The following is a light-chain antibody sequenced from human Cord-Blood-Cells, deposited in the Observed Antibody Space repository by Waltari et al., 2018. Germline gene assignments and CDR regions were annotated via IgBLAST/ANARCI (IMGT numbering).Light chain of an antibody. CDR3: AAWDDSLNGWV. CDR1: SSNIGNNA. V-gene: IGLV1-36*01. J-gene: IGLJ3*02. Sequence: QSVLTQPPSVSEAPRQRVTLSCSGSSSNIGNNAVTWYQQLPGKAPKLLIYYDDLLPSGVSDRFSGSKSGTSASLAISGLQSEDEADYYCAAWDDSLNGWVFGGGTKLTVL. CDR2: YDD.